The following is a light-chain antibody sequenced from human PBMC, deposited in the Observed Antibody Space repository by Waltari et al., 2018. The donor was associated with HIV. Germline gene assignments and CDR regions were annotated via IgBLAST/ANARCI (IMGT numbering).Light chain of an antibody. CDR1: TSNIGAGYD. Sequence: QSVLTQPPSVSGAPGQRVTISCTGNTSNIGAGYDVHWYQQLPGTAPKLLIYGDANRPSGVPDRFSGSTSGTSASLVITGLRAEDECDYYCQSYDRSLSGVIFGGGTKLTVL. J-gene: IGLJ2*01. V-gene: IGLV1-40*01. CDR3: QSYDRSLSGVI. CDR2: GDA.